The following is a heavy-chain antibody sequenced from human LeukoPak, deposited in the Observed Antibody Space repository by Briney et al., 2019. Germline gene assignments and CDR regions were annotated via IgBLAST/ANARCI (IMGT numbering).Heavy chain of an antibody. J-gene: IGHJ4*02. Sequence: PGGSLRLSCAASGFTFSSYAMHWVRQAPGKGLEWVAVISYDGSNKYYADSVKGRFTISRDNSKNTLYLQMNSLRAEDTAVYYCAKDAAAVAGTSGDYWGQGTLVTISS. D-gene: IGHD6-19*01. CDR3: AKDAAAVAGTSGDY. CDR1: GFTFSSYA. V-gene: IGHV3-30*04. CDR2: ISYDGSNK.